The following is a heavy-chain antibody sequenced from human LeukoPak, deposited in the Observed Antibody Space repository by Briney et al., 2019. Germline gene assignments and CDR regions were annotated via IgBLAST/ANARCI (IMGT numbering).Heavy chain of an antibody. Sequence: GGSLRLSCAASGFTFSSYAMSWVRRAPGKGLEWVSAISGSGGSTYYADSVKGRFTISRDNSKNTLYLQMNSLRAEDTAVYYCAKDLPITPRTTVTTPAFDIWGQGTMVTVSS. V-gene: IGHV3-23*01. CDR3: AKDLPITPRTTVTTPAFDI. CDR2: ISGSGGST. D-gene: IGHD4-17*01. CDR1: GFTFSSYA. J-gene: IGHJ3*02.